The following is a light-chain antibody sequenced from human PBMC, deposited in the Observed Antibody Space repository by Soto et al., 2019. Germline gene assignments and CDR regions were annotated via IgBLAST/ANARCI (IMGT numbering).Light chain of an antibody. Sequence: QSVLTQPPSASGTPGQRVTISCSGSSSNIGSNTVNWYQQLPGTAPKLLIYSNNQRPSGVPDRFSGSKSGTSASLAISGLQSEDEADYYCAARDDSLNGFYVFGTGTKVTVL. J-gene: IGLJ1*01. CDR3: AARDDSLNGFYV. V-gene: IGLV1-44*01. CDR2: SNN. CDR1: SSNIGSNT.